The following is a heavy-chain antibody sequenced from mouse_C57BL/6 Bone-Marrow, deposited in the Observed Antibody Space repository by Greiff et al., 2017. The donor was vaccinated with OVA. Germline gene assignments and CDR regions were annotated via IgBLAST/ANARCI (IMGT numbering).Heavy chain of an antibody. CDR3: ARHRYYGSSPCFAY. CDR2: ISNLAYSI. D-gene: IGHD1-1*01. CDR1: GFTFSDYG. Sequence: EVQLQESGGGLVQPGGSLKLSCAASGFTFSDYGMAWVRQAPRKGPEWVAFISNLAYSIYYADTVTGRFTISRENAKNTLYLEMSSLRSEDTAMYYCARHRYYGSSPCFAYWGQGTLVTVSA. J-gene: IGHJ3*01. V-gene: IGHV5-15*01.